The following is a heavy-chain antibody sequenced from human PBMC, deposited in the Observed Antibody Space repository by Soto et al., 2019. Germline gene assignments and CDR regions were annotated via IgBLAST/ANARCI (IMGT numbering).Heavy chain of an antibody. CDR2: VSIGGST. D-gene: IGHD2-15*01. CDR3: AKRRGAGGHLDY. V-gene: IGHV3-23*01. CDR1: GFTFSSYA. J-gene: IGHJ4*02. Sequence: GGSLRLSCAASGFTFSSYAMGWVRQGPGKGLEWVAVVSIGGSTHYADSVRGRFTISRDNSKNTLSLQMNSLTAEDTAVYFCAKRRGAGGHLDYWGQGALVTVSS.